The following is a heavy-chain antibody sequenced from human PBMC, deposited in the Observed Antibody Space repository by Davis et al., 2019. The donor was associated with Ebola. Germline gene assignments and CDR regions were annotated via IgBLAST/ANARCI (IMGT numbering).Heavy chain of an antibody. Sequence: GSLRLSCAASGFTFNDYAMFWVRQAPGKGLEWVSLITGDGDRTYYADSVKGRFTISRDNSKNSLFLQMSSLRPDDTAFYFCTKDAPDNTLPSWGQGTLVTVSS. V-gene: IGHV3-43*02. J-gene: IGHJ1*01. CDR1: GFTFNDYA. CDR2: ITGDGDRT. CDR3: TKDAPDNTLPS. D-gene: IGHD2/OR15-2a*01.